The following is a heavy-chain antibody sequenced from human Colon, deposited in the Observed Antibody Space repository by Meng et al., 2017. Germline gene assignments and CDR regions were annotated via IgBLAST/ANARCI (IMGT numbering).Heavy chain of an antibody. CDR2: IYLGGSP. J-gene: IGHJ4*02. CDR3: TRHGGWHFDY. CDR1: GGSISSSQW. V-gene: IGHV4-4*02. Sequence: VPRQESGPGLVEPSGTLSLTVEVAGGSISSSQWFSWVRQPPGRGLEWIGQIYLGGSPAYSPSLESRITMSVAKSNTQFSLRLRSVTAADTAVYYCTRHGGWHFDYWGQGTLVTVSS. D-gene: IGHD6-19*01.